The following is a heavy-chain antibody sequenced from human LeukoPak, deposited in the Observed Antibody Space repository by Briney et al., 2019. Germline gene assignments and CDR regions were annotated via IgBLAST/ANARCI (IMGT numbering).Heavy chain of an antibody. CDR3: ARDSRYYYYYYMDV. CDR2: MKQDGSEK. CDR1: GFTFSSYW. Sequence: GGSPRLSCAASGFTFSSYWMSWVRQAPGKGLEWVANMKQDGSEKYYVDSVKGRFTISRDNAKNSLYLQMNSLRAEDTAVYYCARDSRYYYYYYMDVWGKGTTVTVSS. V-gene: IGHV3-7*01. D-gene: IGHD2-2*01. J-gene: IGHJ6*03.